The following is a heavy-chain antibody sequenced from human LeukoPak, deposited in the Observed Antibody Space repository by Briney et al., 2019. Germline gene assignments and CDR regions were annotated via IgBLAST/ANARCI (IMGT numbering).Heavy chain of an antibody. CDR2: ITSSSTYI. CDR3: AADRCSSTTCFGDY. V-gene: IGHV3-21*01. J-gene: IGHJ4*02. D-gene: IGHD2-2*01. CDR1: GFTFSLRS. Sequence: GGSLRLSCAASGFTFSLRSMNWVRQAPGKGLEWVSSITSSSTYIYSADSVKGRFTISRDNAKSSLYLQMNSLRAEDTAVYYCAADRCSSTTCFGDYWGQGTLVTVSS.